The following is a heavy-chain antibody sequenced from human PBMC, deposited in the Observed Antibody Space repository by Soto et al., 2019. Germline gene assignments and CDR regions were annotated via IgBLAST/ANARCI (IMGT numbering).Heavy chain of an antibody. Sequence: SETLSLTCTVSGVSISSTAYYWGWIRQPPGKGLEWIATIYYSGTTYYNPSLKSRVTISIDTSKNQFSLRLNSVTAADTAFYYCAKPIAVRAFDYWGKGTLVTVSS. CDR3: AKPIAVRAFDY. V-gene: IGHV4-39*01. CDR1: GVSISSTAYY. CDR2: IYYSGTT. J-gene: IGHJ4*02.